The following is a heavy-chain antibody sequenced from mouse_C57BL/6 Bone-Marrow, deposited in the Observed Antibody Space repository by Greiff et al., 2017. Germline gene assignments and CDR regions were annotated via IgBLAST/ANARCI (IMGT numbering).Heavy chain of an antibody. CDR3: ARRVIEDYAMDY. CDR2: ISNLAYSI. D-gene: IGHD2-2*01. Sequence: EVNVVESGGGLVQPGGSLKLSCAASGFTFSDYGMAWVRQAPRKGPEWVAFISNLAYSIYYADTVTGRFTISRENAKNTLYLEMSSLRSEDTAMYYCARRVIEDYAMDYWGQGTSVTVSS. J-gene: IGHJ4*01. V-gene: IGHV5-15*01. CDR1: GFTFSDYG.